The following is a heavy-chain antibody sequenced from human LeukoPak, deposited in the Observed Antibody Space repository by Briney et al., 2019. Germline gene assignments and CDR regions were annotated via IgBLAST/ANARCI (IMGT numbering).Heavy chain of an antibody. CDR2: IYSGGST. Sequence: PGGSLRLSCAASGFTVSSNYMSWVRQAPGKGLEWVSVIYSGGSTYYADSVKGRFTISRDNSKNTLYLQMNSLRAEDTAVYYCARTLWSIAAADTGAFDIWGQGTMVTVSS. D-gene: IGHD6-13*01. J-gene: IGHJ3*02. V-gene: IGHV3-66*01. CDR3: ARTLWSIAAADTGAFDI. CDR1: GFTVSSNY.